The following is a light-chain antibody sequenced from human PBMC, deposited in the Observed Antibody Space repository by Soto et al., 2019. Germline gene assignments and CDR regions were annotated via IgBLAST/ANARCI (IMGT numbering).Light chain of an antibody. J-gene: IGLJ1*01. CDR2: ANT. CDR1: SSNIGAGYD. V-gene: IGLV1-40*01. Sequence: QSVLTQPPSVSGAQGQRVTISCTGSSSNIGAGYDVHWYQQFPGRAPKLLIYANTNRPSGVLDRFSGSKSVTSASLAIAGLLAEDEADYYCQSYDSSLTVFGTGTKVTVL. CDR3: QSYDSSLTV.